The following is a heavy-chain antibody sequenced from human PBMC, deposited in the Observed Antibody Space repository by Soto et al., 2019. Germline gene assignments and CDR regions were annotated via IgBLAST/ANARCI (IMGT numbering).Heavy chain of an antibody. CDR2: LNSDGSSR. CDR1: GFTFNSYW. J-gene: IGHJ6*02. Sequence: GGSLRLSCAASGFTFNSYWMHWVRQAPGKGLVWVSRLNSDGSSRYYGDSMKGRFTISRDNAENTVYLQINSLRDEDTAVYYCAGGLKNYYAMDVWGQGTTVTVSS. CDR3: AGGLKNYYAMDV. D-gene: IGHD3-16*01. V-gene: IGHV3-74*01.